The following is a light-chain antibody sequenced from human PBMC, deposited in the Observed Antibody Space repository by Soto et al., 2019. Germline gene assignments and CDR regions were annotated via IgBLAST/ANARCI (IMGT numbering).Light chain of an antibody. J-gene: IGKJ2*01. CDR3: QQRSNWPPRYT. V-gene: IGKV3-11*01. Sequence: EIVLTQSPATLSLSPGERATLSCRASQSVGTYLAWFQQKPDQAPRLLIYEASNRATGIPARFSGSGSGTDFTLTISSLEPEDFAVYYCQQRSNWPPRYTFGQGTKLEIK. CDR1: QSVGTY. CDR2: EAS.